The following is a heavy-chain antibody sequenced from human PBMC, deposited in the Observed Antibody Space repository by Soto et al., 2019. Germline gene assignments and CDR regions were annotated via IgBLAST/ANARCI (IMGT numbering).Heavy chain of an antibody. V-gene: IGHV4-4*02. D-gene: IGHD6-19*01. Sequence: SETLSLTCAVSGTSISSTFWWTWVRQPPGKGLEWIGEVYHSGSTNYNPSLKSRVTISVDTSKNQFSLKLSSVTAADTAVYYCARSGEQWLSWFDPWGQGTLVTVSS. CDR1: GTSISSTFW. J-gene: IGHJ5*02. CDR3: ARSGEQWLSWFDP. CDR2: VYHSGST.